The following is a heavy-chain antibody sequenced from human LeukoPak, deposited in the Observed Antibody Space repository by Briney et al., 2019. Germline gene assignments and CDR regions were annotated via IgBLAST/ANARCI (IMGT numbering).Heavy chain of an antibody. D-gene: IGHD3-22*01. V-gene: IGHV3-21*01. CDR1: GLTFSSYS. Sequence: GGSLRLSCAASGLTFSSYSMNWVRQAPGKGLEWVSSISSSSSYIYYADSVKGRFTISRDNAKNSLYLQMNSLRAEDTAVYYCARDADVSSGYSQLGYDYWGQGTLVTVSS. J-gene: IGHJ4*02. CDR3: ARDADVSSGYSQLGYDY. CDR2: ISSSSSYI.